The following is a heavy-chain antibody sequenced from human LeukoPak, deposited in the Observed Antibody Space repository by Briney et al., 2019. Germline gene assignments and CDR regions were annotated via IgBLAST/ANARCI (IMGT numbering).Heavy chain of an antibody. Sequence: PSETLSLTCTVSGYSISSGYYWGWIRQPPGKGLEWIGSIYHSGSTYYNPSLKSRVTISVDTSKNQFSLKLSSVTAADTAVYYCARDWGSYRPYYFDYWGQGTLVTVSS. CDR3: ARDWGSYRPYYFDY. CDR2: IYHSGST. CDR1: GYSISSGYY. V-gene: IGHV4-38-2*02. D-gene: IGHD1-26*01. J-gene: IGHJ4*02.